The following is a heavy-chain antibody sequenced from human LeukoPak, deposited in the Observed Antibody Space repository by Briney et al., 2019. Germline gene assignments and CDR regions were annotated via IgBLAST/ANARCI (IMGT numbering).Heavy chain of an antibody. J-gene: IGHJ3*02. V-gene: IGHV4-59*01. Sequence: SETLSLTCTVSGASISSNSWSWIRQPPGKGLEWIGYIYYSGSTNYNPSLKNRVTISLDTSKNQFSLKLSSVTAADTAVYYCARVITDQFDAFDIWGQGTIVTVSS. CDR1: GASISSNS. CDR3: ARVITDQFDAFDI. CDR2: IYYSGST. D-gene: IGHD1-14*01.